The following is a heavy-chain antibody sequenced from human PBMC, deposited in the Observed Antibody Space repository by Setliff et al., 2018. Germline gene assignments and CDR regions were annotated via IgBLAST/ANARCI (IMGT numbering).Heavy chain of an antibody. CDR1: GDSIDTDIW. D-gene: IGHD4-4*01. Sequence: SETLSLTCTVSGDSIDTDIWWSWVRQSPGKGLEWIGEIYLGGSPTYNPSLKSRVTRSIYKSKNQLSLDLTSVTAADTAMYYCARDPRDVYRRGGDCWGPGTLVTVSS. J-gene: IGHJ4*02. CDR3: ARDPRDVYRRGGDC. V-gene: IGHV4-4*02. CDR2: IYLGGSP.